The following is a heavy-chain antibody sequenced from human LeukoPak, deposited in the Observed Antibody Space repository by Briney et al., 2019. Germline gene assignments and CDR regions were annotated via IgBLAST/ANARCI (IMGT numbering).Heavy chain of an antibody. CDR1: GFTFSNTW. V-gene: IGHV3-15*01. CDR3: TTDRFD. J-gene: IGHJ4*02. Sequence: GGSLRLSCAASGFTFSNTWMSWVRQAPGKGLEWVGRIKSKSDGGATDYAAPVKGRFTIARDDSQNTLYLQMNSLKTEDTAAYYCTTDRFDWGQGTLVTVSS. D-gene: IGHD3-3*01. CDR2: IKSKSDGGAT.